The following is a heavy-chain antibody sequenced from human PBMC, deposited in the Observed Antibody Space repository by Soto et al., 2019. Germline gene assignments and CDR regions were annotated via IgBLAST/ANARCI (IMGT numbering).Heavy chain of an antibody. CDR3: ARLPNKSPQN. J-gene: IGHJ1*01. V-gene: IGHV3-74*01. CDR1: GFTFSSYW. Sequence: EVQLVESGGGLVQPGGSLRLSCVASGFTFSSYWMHWVRQAPGKGLVWVSSISNDGSSTSYADPVKGRFTISRDNAKHTLYLQMNSLRAEDKAVYYCARLPNKSPQNWGQGTLVIVSP. CDR2: ISNDGSST.